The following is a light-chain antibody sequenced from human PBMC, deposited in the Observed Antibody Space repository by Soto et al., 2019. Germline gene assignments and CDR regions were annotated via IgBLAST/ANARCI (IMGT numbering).Light chain of an antibody. CDR3: QQSYSTLFT. CDR1: RDISSY. V-gene: IGKV1-39*01. Sequence: DIQMTQSPSSLSASVGDSVTITCRASRDISSYLNWYQQKPGKAPKLLIYAASTLHSGVPSRFSGSESGTDFTLTISSLQPEDFATYYCQQSYSTLFTFGPGTKVDFK. J-gene: IGKJ3*01. CDR2: AAS.